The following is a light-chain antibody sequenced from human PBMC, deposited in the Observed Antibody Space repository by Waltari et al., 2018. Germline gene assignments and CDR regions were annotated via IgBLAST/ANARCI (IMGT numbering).Light chain of an antibody. CDR2: KAS. J-gene: IGKJ4*01. V-gene: IGKV1-5*03. Sequence: DIQMTQFPPIVSASVGDRITISCRASERINGWLAWYQQKAGQAPKLLIYKASTLERGVPERFSGSGSGTEFSLTIGALQPEDFATYYCQQYNSHLITFGGGTKVEMK. CDR1: ERINGW. CDR3: QQYNSHLIT.